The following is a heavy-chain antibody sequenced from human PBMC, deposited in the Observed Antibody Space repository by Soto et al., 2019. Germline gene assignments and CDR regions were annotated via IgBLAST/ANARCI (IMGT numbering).Heavy chain of an antibody. CDR2: IYYSGST. J-gene: IGHJ1*01. CDR1: GGSISSYY. D-gene: IGHD6-19*01. CDR3: ARMGIAVAGTVAEYFQH. V-gene: IGHV4-59*01. Sequence: PSETLSLTCTVPGGSISSYYWSWIRQPPGKGLEWIGYIYYSGSTNYNPSLKSRVTISVDTSKNQFSLKLSSVTTADTAVYYCARMGIAVAGTVAEYFQHWGQGTLVTVSS.